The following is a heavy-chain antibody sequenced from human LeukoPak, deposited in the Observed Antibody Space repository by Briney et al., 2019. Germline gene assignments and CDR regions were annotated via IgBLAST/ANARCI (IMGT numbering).Heavy chain of an antibody. D-gene: IGHD3-3*01. CDR1: GFTFSSYA. Sequence: GSLRLSCAASGFTFSSYAMSWVRQAPGKGLEWVSAISGSGGSTYYADSVKGRFTISRDNSKNTLYLQMNSLRAEDTAVYYCAKAPLRFLEWLSVCWGQGTLVTVSS. V-gene: IGHV3-23*01. CDR3: AKAPLRFLEWLSVC. J-gene: IGHJ4*02. CDR2: ISGSGGST.